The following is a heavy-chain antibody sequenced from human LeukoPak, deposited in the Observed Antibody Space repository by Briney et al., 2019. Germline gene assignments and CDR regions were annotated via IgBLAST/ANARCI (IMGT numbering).Heavy chain of an antibody. D-gene: IGHD5-12*01. V-gene: IGHV3-9*01. J-gene: IGHJ4*02. CDR3: AKDMGGYDFHFDY. Sequence: PGRSLRLSCAASGFTFDDYAMHWVRQAPGKGLEWVSGISWNSGSIGYADSVKGRFTISGDNAKNSLYLQMNSLRAEDTALYYCAKDMGGYDFHFDYWGQGTLVTVSS. CDR2: ISWNSGSI. CDR1: GFTFDDYA.